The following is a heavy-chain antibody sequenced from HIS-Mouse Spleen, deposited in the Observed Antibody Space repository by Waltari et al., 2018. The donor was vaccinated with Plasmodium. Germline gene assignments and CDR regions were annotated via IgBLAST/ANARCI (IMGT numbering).Heavy chain of an antibody. Sequence: QLQLQESGPGLVKPSETLSLTCTVPAGSISSSSYYWGWIRQPPGKGLEWIGSIYYSGSTYYNPSLKSRVTISVDTSKNQFSLKLSSVTAADTAVYYCARVSSSSSINFDYWGQGTLVTVSS. J-gene: IGHJ4*02. V-gene: IGHV4-39*07. D-gene: IGHD6-6*01. CDR1: AGSISSSSYY. CDR2: IYYSGST. CDR3: ARVSSSSSINFDY.